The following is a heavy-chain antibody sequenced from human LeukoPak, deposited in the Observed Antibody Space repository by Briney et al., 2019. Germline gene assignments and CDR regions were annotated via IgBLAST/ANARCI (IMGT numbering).Heavy chain of an antibody. CDR1: GGSISSGSYY. J-gene: IGHJ4*02. D-gene: IGHD3-10*01. CDR3: ARSPFGEFLYDY. Sequence: SETLSLTCTVSGGSISSGSYYWSWIRQPAGKGLEWIGRIYTSGSTNYNPSPKSRVTISVDTSKNQFSLKLSSVTAADTAVYYCARSPFGEFLYDYWGQGTLVTVSS. CDR2: IYTSGST. V-gene: IGHV4-61*02.